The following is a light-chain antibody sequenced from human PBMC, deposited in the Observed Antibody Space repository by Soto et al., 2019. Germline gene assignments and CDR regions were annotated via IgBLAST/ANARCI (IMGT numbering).Light chain of an antibody. Sequence: QSVLTQPPSASGTPGQRVTISCSGDTSNIGRNFVCWYQQLPRTAPKLLIYSNNQRPSGVPDRFSGSKSGTSASLAISGLRSEDEGDYYCVSWDDSLSGLVFGTGTKLTVL. CDR1: TSNIGRNF. V-gene: IGLV1-47*02. CDR2: SNN. J-gene: IGLJ1*01. CDR3: VSWDDSLSGLV.